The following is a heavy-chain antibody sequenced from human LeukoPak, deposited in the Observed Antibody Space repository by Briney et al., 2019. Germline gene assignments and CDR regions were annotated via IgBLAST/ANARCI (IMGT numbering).Heavy chain of an antibody. J-gene: IGHJ6*02. Sequence: SSQTLSLTCAVSGGSISSGGYSWSWIRQPPGKGLEWIGYIYHSGSTYYNPSLKSRVTISVDRSKDQFSLKLSSVTAADTAVYYCARAKCSSTSCPYYYYGMDVWGQGTTVTVSS. V-gene: IGHV4-30-2*01. CDR1: GGSISSGGYS. CDR2: IYHSGST. CDR3: ARAKCSSTSCPYYYYGMDV. D-gene: IGHD2-2*01.